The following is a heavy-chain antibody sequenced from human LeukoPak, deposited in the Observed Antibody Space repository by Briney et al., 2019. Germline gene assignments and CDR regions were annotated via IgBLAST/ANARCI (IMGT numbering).Heavy chain of an antibody. J-gene: IGHJ4*02. D-gene: IGHD5-18*01. Sequence: PGGSLRLSCAASGFTFSSYSMNWVRQAPGKGLEWVSSISSSSSYIYYADSVKGRFTISRDNAKNSLYLQMNSLRAEDTAVYYCARDPDTAMVQGYYFDYWGQGTLVTVSS. CDR3: ARDPDTAMVQGYYFDY. CDR2: ISSSSSYI. CDR1: GFTFSSYS. V-gene: IGHV3-21*01.